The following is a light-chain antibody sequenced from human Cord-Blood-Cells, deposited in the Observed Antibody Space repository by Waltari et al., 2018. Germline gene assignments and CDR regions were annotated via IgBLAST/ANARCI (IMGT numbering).Light chain of an antibody. J-gene: IGKJ2*03. CDR3: QQYYSYPES. CDR2: AAS. Sequence: AIRMTQSPSSFSASTGDRSTITCRASQGISSYLACYQQKPGKAPKLLIYAASTLQSGVPSRFSGSGSGTDFTLTISCLQSEDFATYYCQQYYSYPESFGQGTKLEIK. V-gene: IGKV1-8*01. CDR1: QGISSY.